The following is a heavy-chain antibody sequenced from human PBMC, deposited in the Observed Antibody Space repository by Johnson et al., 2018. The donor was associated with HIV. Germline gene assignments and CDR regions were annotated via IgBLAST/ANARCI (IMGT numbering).Heavy chain of an antibody. CDR1: GFTFSDYY. CDR3: TPDVWVTLLDRDAFDI. J-gene: IGHJ3*02. D-gene: IGHD3-16*01. CDR2: ISRSGSTI. V-gene: IGHV3-11*04. Sequence: VQLVESGGGLVKPGGSLRLSCAASGFTFSDYYMTWIRQAPGKGLEWVSYISRSGSTIYYADSVKGRFTISRDNAKNSLYLQMNSLRVEDTALYYCTPDVWVTLLDRDAFDIWGQGTMVTVSS.